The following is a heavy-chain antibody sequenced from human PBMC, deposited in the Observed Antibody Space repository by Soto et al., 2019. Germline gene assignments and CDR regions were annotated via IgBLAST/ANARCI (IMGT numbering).Heavy chain of an antibody. D-gene: IGHD6-13*01. Sequence: SVKVSCKASGGTFNSYAISWVRQAPGQGLEWMGGIIPIFGTANYAQKFQGRVTITADESTSTAYMELSSLRSEDTAVYYCARDRSSSSLGYYGMDVWGQGTTVTVSS. CDR2: IIPIFGTA. V-gene: IGHV1-69*13. J-gene: IGHJ6*02. CDR1: GGTFNSYA. CDR3: ARDRSSSSLGYYGMDV.